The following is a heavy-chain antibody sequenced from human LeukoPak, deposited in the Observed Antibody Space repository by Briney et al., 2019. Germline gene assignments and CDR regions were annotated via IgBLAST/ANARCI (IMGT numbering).Heavy chain of an antibody. Sequence: PGGSLRLSCAASGFTFSPYYMNWVRQAPGKGLEWVSSITSSHYIYYADSVKGRFTISRDNAKNSLYLQMNSLRAEDTAVYYCGSPKPGGGDAFDIWGQGTMVTVSS. CDR2: ITSSHYI. CDR3: GSPKPGGGDAFDI. CDR1: GFTFSPYY. V-gene: IGHV3-69-1*01. J-gene: IGHJ3*02. D-gene: IGHD1-14*01.